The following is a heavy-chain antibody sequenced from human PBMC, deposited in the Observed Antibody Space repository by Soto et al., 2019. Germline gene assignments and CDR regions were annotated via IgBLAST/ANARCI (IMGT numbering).Heavy chain of an antibody. V-gene: IGHV4-59*01. J-gene: IGHJ6*02. CDR1: GGSLSDYY. D-gene: IGHD6-19*01. CDR3: ARMRPTGWHDYYYYGMDV. CDR2: IYYKGST. Sequence: QVQLQESGPGLEKPSETLSLSCSVSGGSLSDYYWTWIRQPPGKGLEWIGCIYYKGSTYYNPSLKSRVTISLDTSKNQFSLRLTSVTAADTAVYYCARMRPTGWHDYYYYGMDVWGQGTTVTVSS.